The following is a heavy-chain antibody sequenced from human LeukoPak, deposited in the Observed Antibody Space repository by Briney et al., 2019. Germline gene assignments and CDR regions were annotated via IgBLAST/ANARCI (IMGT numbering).Heavy chain of an antibody. CDR1: DYSISSGYY. CDR2: IYHSGSA. Sequence: PSETLSLTCSVSDYSISSGYYWGWIRQPPGKGLEWIGSMEWIGSIYHSGSAYYNPSLKSRVTISVDTSKNQFSLKLSSVTAADTAVYYCARPLQSAWFGEYFAFDIWGQGTMVTVSS. D-gene: IGHD3-10*01. V-gene: IGHV4-38-2*02. CDR3: ARPLQSAWFGEYFAFDI. J-gene: IGHJ3*02.